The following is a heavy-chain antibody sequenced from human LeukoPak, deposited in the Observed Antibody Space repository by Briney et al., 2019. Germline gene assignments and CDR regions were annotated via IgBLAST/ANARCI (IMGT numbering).Heavy chain of an antibody. CDR3: VRDPNGDYFGAFCCDP. J-gene: IGHJ5*02. V-gene: IGHV3-23*01. D-gene: IGHD4-17*01. Sequence: GVSLRLSHAACGFTFRNYATMWARQARGKGLEWGIDIYGSGDGTHYTDCVRGRFTISRDNSKNTLFLQMSSLRADDTAVYYCVRDPNGDYFGAFCCDPRGQGTLVSVSS. CDR1: GFTFRNYA. CDR2: IYGSGDGT.